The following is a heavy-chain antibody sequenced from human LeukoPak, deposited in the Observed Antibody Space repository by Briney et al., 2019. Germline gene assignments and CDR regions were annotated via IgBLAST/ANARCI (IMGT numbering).Heavy chain of an antibody. Sequence: PSETLSLTCTVSGGSISSYYWSWIRQPPGKGLEWIGYIYYSGSTNYNPSLKSRVTISVDTSKNQFSLKLSSVTAADTAVYYCARLHYYDSSGYYHYFDYWGQGTLVTVSS. CDR3: ARLHYYDSSGYYHYFDY. V-gene: IGHV4-59*01. CDR1: GGSISSYY. CDR2: IYYSGST. J-gene: IGHJ4*02. D-gene: IGHD3-22*01.